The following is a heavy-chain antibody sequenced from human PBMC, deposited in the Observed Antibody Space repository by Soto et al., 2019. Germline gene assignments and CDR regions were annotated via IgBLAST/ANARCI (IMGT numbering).Heavy chain of an antibody. CDR2: IFSNDEK. CDR1: GFPLSNVRMG. Sequence: SGPTLVNPTERLTLTCTASGFPLSNVRMGVSWIRQPPGKALGWLAHIFSNDEKSYSTSLKSRLTISKDTSKSQVVLTMTNMDPVDTATYYCARTNDYGTINFASWGQGTLVTVSS. D-gene: IGHD4-17*01. CDR3: ARTNDYGTINFAS. J-gene: IGHJ4*02. V-gene: IGHV2-26*01.